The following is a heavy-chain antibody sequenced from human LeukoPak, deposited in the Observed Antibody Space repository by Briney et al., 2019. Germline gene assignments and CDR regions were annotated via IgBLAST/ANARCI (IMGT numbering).Heavy chain of an antibody. J-gene: IGHJ3*02. CDR1: GSSISDYH. D-gene: IGHD3-10*01. V-gene: IGHV4-59*12. Sequence: SETLSLTCTVSGSSISDYHWSWIRQPPGKGLEWIGYIHYSGSTNYNPSLKSRVTISVDTSKNQFSLKLSSVTAADTAVYYCARRARYYGSGSYYTQAFDIWGQGTMVTVST. CDR2: IHYSGST. CDR3: ARRARYYGSGSYYTQAFDI.